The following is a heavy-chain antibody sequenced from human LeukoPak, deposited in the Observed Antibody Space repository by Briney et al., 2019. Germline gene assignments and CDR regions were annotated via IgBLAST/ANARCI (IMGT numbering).Heavy chain of an antibody. CDR3: TPYRFYGDYVWWFDP. V-gene: IGHV3-15*01. Sequence: GGSLRLSCAASGFTFSNAWMSWFRQAPGKGLEWVGRIKSKADGGTTDYAAPVKGRFTISRDDSKNTLYLQMNSLKTEDTAVYYCTPYRFYGDYVWWFDPWGQGTLVTVSS. J-gene: IGHJ5*02. CDR2: IKSKADGGTT. D-gene: IGHD4-17*01. CDR1: GFTFSNAW.